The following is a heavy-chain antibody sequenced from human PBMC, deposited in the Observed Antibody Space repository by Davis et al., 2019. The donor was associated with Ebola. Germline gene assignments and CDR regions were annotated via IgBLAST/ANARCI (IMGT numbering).Heavy chain of an antibody. CDR3: ARGDPNYYYGMDV. CDR2: IDPNSGGT. Sequence: ASVKVSCKASGYTFTGYYMHWVRQAPGQGLEWMGWIDPNSGGTNYAQKFQGWVTMTRDTSISTAYMELSRLRSDATPVYYCARGDPNYYYGMDVWGQGTTVTVSS. J-gene: IGHJ6*02. CDR1: GYTFTGYY. V-gene: IGHV1-2*04.